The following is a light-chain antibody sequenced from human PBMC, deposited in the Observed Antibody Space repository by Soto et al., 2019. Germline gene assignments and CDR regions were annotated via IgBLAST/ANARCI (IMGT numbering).Light chain of an antibody. CDR1: SGRYTYI. CDR3: QTWGTGIHEI. J-gene: IGLJ2*01. CDR2: LDSDGRH. Sequence: HVLTQSPSASASLGASVTLTCTLSSGRYTYIIAWHQQQPGRGPRYLLSLDSDGRHNKGAGIPDRFSGSSSGAERYLTISSLQSEDEADYYCQTWGTGIHEIFGGGTQLTVL. V-gene: IGLV4-69*01.